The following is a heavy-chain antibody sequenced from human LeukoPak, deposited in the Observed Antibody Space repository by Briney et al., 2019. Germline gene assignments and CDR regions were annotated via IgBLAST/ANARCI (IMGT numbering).Heavy chain of an antibody. V-gene: IGHV1-69*01. CDR2: IIPIFGTA. CDR3: ARNGYSSGWDFDY. CDR1: GGTFSSYA. Sequence: GSSVTVSCKASGGTFSSYAISWVRQAPGQGLEWMGGIIPIFGTANYAQKFQGRVTITADESTSTAYMELSSQRSEDTAVYYCARNGYSSGWDFDYWGQGTLVTVSS. D-gene: IGHD6-19*01. J-gene: IGHJ4*02.